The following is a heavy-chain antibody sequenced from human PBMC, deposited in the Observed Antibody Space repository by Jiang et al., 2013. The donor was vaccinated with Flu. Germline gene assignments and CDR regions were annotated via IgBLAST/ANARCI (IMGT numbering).Heavy chain of an antibody. CDR1: GFSLSTSRGA. D-gene: IGHD4-23*01. Sequence: KPTQTLTLTCTFSGFSLSTSRGAVGWIRQPPGKALEWLALIQWDDDKRYSPSLKNRVTLTKGTSENQVVLTMTNVDPVDTATYYCARMALYGSNYYFDFWGQGTLVTVSS. J-gene: IGHJ4*02. CDR2: IQWDDDK. V-gene: IGHV2-5*02. CDR3: ARMALYGSNYYFDF.